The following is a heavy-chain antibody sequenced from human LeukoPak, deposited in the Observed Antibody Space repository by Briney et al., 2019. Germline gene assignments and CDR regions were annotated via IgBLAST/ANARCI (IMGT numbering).Heavy chain of an antibody. CDR1: GFTFTSSA. V-gene: IGHV1-58*02. J-gene: IGHJ5*02. CDR2: IVVGSGNT. D-gene: IGHD3-10*01. CDR3: AADYYGSGSSFDP. Sequence: SVKVSCKASGFTFTSSAMQWVRQARGQRLEWIGWIVVGSGNTNYAQKFQERVTITRDMSTSTAYMELSSLRSEDTAVYYCAADYYGSGSSFDPWGQGTLVTVSS.